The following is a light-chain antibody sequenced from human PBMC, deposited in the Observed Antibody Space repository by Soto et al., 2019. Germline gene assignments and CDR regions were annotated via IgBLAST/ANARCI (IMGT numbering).Light chain of an antibody. CDR3: TSWTTSTTMI. CDR1: SSDIGAYNF. V-gene: IGLV2-14*03. CDR2: DVN. Sequence: QSVLTQPASVSGSPGQSITISCTGTSSDIGAYNFVSWYQQHPGKPPKLMLYDVNIRPSGVSNRFSGSKSGNTASLTISGLQAEDEADYYCTSWTTSTTMIFGGGTQLTVL. J-gene: IGLJ2*01.